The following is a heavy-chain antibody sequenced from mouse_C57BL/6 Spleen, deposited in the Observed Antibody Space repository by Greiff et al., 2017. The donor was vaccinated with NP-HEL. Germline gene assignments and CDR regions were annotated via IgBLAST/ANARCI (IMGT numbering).Heavy chain of an antibody. CDR1: GYAFSSSW. CDR2: ICPGGGDT. V-gene: IGHV1-82*01. J-gene: IGHJ4*01. CDR3: AREAPTIGY. Sequence: QVQLQQSGPELVKPGASVKLSCKASGYAFSSSWMNWVKQRPGKGLEWIGRICPGGGDTNYNGKFKGQATLTADKSSSTAYMQHSSPTSEASAVCICAREAPTIGYWGQRTSVTASS.